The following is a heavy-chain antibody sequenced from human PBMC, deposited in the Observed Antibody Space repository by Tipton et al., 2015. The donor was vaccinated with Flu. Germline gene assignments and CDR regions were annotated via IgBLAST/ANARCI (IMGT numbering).Heavy chain of an antibody. D-gene: IGHD3-22*01. Sequence: LRLSCSVSGDSIGGAYYWGWIRQPPGKGLECLGRIYATGSTNYNPSLKSRVTISVDTSKSQLSLKLSSVTAADTAAYYCARGVFYYDTSGYHYFDYWGQGIVVTVSS. J-gene: IGHJ4*02. CDR2: IYATGST. CDR3: ARGVFYYDTSGYHYFDY. CDR1: GDSIGGAYY. V-gene: IGHV4-38-2*01.